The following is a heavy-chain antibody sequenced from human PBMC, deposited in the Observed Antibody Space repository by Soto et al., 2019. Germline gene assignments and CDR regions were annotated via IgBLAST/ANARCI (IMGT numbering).Heavy chain of an antibody. CDR3: ARDLFGSWSGYPEDYYGMDV. V-gene: IGHV1-69*13. D-gene: IGHD3-3*01. CDR1: GGTFSSYA. CDR2: IIPIFGTA. Sequence: ASVKVSCKASGGTFSSYAISWVRQAPGQGLEWMGGIIPIFGTANYAQKFQGRVTITADESTSTAYMELSSLRSEDTAVYYCARDLFGSWSGYPEDYYGMDVWGQGTKVTVSS. J-gene: IGHJ6*02.